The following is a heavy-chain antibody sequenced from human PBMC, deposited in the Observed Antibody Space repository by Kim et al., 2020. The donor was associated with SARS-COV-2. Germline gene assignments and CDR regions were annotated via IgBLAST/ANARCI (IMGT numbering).Heavy chain of an antibody. Sequence: SETLSLTCTVSGGSVSSGSYYWSWIRQPPEKGLEWIGYIYYSGSTNYNPSLKSRVTISVDTSKNQFSLKLSSVTAADTAVYYCARYVSSGVFDYWGQGTL. CDR2: IYYSGST. CDR1: GGSVSSGSYY. CDR3: ARYVSSGVFDY. V-gene: IGHV4-61*01. J-gene: IGHJ4*02. D-gene: IGHD2-8*01.